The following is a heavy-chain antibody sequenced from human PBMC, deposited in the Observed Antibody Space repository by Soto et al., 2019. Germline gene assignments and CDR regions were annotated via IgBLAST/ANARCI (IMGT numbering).Heavy chain of an antibody. CDR1: GGTFSSYA. V-gene: IGHV1-69*13. CDR2: IIPIFGTA. J-gene: IGHJ3*02. CDR3: ARGLPPKILAYCGGDCSPLGAFDI. D-gene: IGHD2-21*02. Sequence: VKVSCKASGGTFSSYAISWVRQAPGQGLEWMGGIIPIFGTANYAQKFQGRVTITADESTSTAYMELSSLRSEDTAVYYCARGLPPKILAYCGGDCSPLGAFDIWGQGTMVTVSS.